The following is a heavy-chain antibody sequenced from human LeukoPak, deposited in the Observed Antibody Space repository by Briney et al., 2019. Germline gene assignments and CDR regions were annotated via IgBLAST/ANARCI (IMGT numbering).Heavy chain of an antibody. Sequence: GRSLRLSCAASGFTFSSYGMHWVRQAPGKGLEWVAVIWYDGSNKYYADSVKGRFTISRDNSKNTLYLQMNGLRAEDTAVYYCARDQLDYDFWSGYPALFPYYYYYYGMDVWGQGTTVTVSS. CDR1: GFTFSSYG. J-gene: IGHJ6*02. V-gene: IGHV3-33*01. CDR2: IWYDGSNK. CDR3: ARDQLDYDFWSGYPALFPYYYYYYGMDV. D-gene: IGHD3-3*01.